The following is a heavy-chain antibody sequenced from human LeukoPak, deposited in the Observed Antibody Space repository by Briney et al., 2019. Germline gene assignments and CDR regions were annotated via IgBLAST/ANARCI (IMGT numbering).Heavy chain of an antibody. V-gene: IGHV4-39*07. J-gene: IGHJ4*02. D-gene: IGHD3-10*01. CDR2: IYYSGST. CDR3: GRQGYTARYYFVDY. CDR1: GGSVSSGSYY. Sequence: PSETLSLTCAVSGGSVSSGSYYWGWIRQLPGEGLEWIGSIYYSGSTFYNPSLKSRLTMSLDTSKNQFSLKLSSVTAADTAVYYCGRQGYTARYYFVDYWSQGTLVTVSS.